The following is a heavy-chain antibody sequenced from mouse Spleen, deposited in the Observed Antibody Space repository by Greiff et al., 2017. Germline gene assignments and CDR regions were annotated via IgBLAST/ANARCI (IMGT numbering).Heavy chain of an antibody. CDR1: GFSLTSYG. CDR3: AKNRYDAMDY. CDR2: IWRGGST. V-gene: IGHV2-5-1*01. D-gene: IGHD2-14*01. Sequence: VKLEESGPSLVQPSQSLSITCTVSGFSLTSYGVHWVRQSPGKGLEWLGVIWRGGSTDYNAAFMSRLSITKDNSKSQVFFKMNSLQADDTAIYYCAKNRYDAMDYWGQGTSVTVSS. J-gene: IGHJ4*01.